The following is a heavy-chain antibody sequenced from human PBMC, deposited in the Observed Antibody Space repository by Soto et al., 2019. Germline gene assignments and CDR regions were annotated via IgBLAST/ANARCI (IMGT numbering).Heavy chain of an antibody. CDR1: GFTFSSYA. J-gene: IGHJ4*02. CDR2: ISYDGSNK. V-gene: IGHV3-30-3*01. CDR3: ARDFLAAAGTQVLDY. Sequence: PGGSLRLSCAASGFTFSSYAMHWVRQAPGKGLEWVAVISYDGSNKYYADSVKGRFTISRDNSKNTLYLQMNSLRAEDTAVYYCARDFLAAAGTQVLDYWGQGTLVTVSS. D-gene: IGHD6-13*01.